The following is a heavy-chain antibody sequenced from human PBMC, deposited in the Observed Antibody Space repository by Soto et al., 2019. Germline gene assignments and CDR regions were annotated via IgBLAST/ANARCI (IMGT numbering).Heavy chain of an antibody. D-gene: IGHD3-10*01. CDR3: ASGKITRLFDY. CDR2: INHSGST. Sequence: SETLSLTCAVYGGSFSGYYWTWIRQPPGTGLEWIGEINHSGSTNYNPSLKSRVTISVDTSKNQFSLKLTSVTAADTAVYYCASGKITRLFDYWGQGTLVTVSS. J-gene: IGHJ4*02. V-gene: IGHV4-34*01. CDR1: GGSFSGYY.